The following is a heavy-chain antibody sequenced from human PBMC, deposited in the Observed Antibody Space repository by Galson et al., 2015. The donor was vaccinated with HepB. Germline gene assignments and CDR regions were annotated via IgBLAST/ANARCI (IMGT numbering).Heavy chain of an antibody. CDR3: ARTYYDFWSGYLTPVDY. CDR1: GGSISSSSYY. Sequence: SETLSLTCTVSGGSISSSSYYWGWIRQPPGKGLEWIGSIYYSGSTYYNPSLKSRVTISVDTSKNQFSLKLSSVTAADTAVYYCARTYYDFWSGYLTPVDYWGQGTLVTVSS. D-gene: IGHD3-3*01. CDR2: IYYSGST. J-gene: IGHJ4*02. V-gene: IGHV4-39*01.